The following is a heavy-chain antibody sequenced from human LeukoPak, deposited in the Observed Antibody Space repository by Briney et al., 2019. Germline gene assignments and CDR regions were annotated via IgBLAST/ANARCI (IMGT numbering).Heavy chain of an antibody. Sequence: GGSLRLSCAASGFTLRTYWMSWVRQAPGKGLEWVANIKQDGSEKYYVDSVKGRFTISRGNAKNSLYLQMNSLRAEDTAVYYCAREGGIYSGYERWGQGTLVTVSS. CDR2: IKQDGSEK. J-gene: IGHJ4*02. CDR3: AREGGIYSGYER. CDR1: GFTLRTYW. D-gene: IGHD5-12*01. V-gene: IGHV3-7*01.